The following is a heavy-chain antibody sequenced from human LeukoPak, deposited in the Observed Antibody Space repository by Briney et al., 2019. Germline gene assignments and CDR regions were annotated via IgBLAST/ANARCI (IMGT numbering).Heavy chain of an antibody. CDR2: IQQHGSET. CDR3: ASSPRGALLYYGSGRYYRQPDYFDY. J-gene: IGHJ4*02. Sequence: PGGSLRLSCEGSGFTFSNYWMSWVRQAPGKGLEWVANIQQHGSETYYGDSVKGRFTISRDNAKNSLYLQMNSLRAEDTAVYYCASSPRGALLYYGSGRYYRQPDYFDYWGQGTLVTVSS. V-gene: IGHV3-7*01. CDR1: GFTFSNYW. D-gene: IGHD3-10*01.